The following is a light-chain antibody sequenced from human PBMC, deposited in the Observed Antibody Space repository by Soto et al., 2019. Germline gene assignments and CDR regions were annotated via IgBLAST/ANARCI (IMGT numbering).Light chain of an antibody. J-gene: IGKJ1*01. CDR1: QSVSSNH. CDR2: DAS. Sequence: EIVLTQSPGTLSLSPGERATLSCRASQSVSSNHLAWYQQKLGQAPRLLIYDASSRATGIPDRFSGSGSGTDFTLTISRLEHEDFEVYYCQQYGSSQGTLGQGTKVDIK. V-gene: IGKV3-20*01. CDR3: QQYGSSQGT.